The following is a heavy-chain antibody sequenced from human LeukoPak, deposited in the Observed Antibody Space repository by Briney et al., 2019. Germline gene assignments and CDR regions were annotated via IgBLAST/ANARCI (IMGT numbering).Heavy chain of an antibody. CDR2: IYYSGST. V-gene: IGHV4-39*02. Sequence: PSETLSLTCTVSGGSISSSSYYWGWIRQPPGKGLEWIGSIYYSGSTYYNPSLKSRVTISVDTSKNQFSLKLSSVTAADTAVYYCARDPGFGESEYYFDYWGQGTPVTVSS. CDR1: GGSISSSSYY. J-gene: IGHJ4*02. D-gene: IGHD3-10*01. CDR3: ARDPGFGESEYYFDY.